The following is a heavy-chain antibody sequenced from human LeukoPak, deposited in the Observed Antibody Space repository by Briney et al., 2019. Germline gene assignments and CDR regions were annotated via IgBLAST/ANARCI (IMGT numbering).Heavy chain of an antibody. J-gene: IGHJ6*04. CDR3: TRDHDFWSGPFDV. V-gene: IGHV3-49*04. D-gene: IGHD3-3*01. Sequence: GGSLRLSCTASGFTFGDYSLSWVRQAPEKGLEWVGFIRRKGYGGTTEYAPSVKGRFIISRDDSKSTAYLQMNSLKTEDTAVYYCTRDHDFWSGPFDVWGEGTPVSVSS. CDR2: IRRKGYGGTT. CDR1: GFTFGDYS.